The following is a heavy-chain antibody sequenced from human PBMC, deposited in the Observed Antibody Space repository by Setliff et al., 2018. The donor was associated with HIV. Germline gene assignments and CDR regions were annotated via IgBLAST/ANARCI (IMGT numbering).Heavy chain of an antibody. D-gene: IGHD2-2*01. V-gene: IGHV4-34*01. CDR1: GGSFSGYY. CDR2: INHSGST. J-gene: IGHJ6*02. CDR3: ARGHCSGTNCYGVDYYGMDV. Sequence: SETLSLTCAVYGGSFSGYYWSWIRQPPGKGLEWIGEINHSGSTNYNPSLRRRVTISVDTSKNQFSLRLTSVTAADTAVYYCARGHCSGTNCYGVDYYGMDVWGQGTTVTVSS.